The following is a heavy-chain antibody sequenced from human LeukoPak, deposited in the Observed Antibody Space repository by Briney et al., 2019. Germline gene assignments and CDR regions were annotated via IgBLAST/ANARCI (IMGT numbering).Heavy chain of an antibody. J-gene: IGHJ5*02. V-gene: IGHV1-69*05. CDR2: IIPIFGTA. CDR3: ARDSPTNWFDP. CDR1: GSTFSSYA. Sequence: SVTVSFKASGSTFSSYAISWVRQAPGQGLEWMGRIIPIFGTANYAQKFQGRVTITTDESTSTAYMELSSLRSEDTAVYYCARDSPTNWFDPWGQGTLVTVSS.